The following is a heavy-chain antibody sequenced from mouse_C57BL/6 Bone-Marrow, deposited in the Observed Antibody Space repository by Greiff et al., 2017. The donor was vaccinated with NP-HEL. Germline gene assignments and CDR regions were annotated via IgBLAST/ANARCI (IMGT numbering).Heavy chain of an antibody. Sequence: QVQLQQPGTELVKPGASVKLSCKASGYTFTSYWMHWVKQRPGQGLEWIGNINPSNGGTNYNEKFQSKATLTVDKSSSTAYMQLSSLTSEDSAVYYCARSPYYYGSSLYYFDYWGQGTTLTVSS. CDR3: ARSPYYYGSSLYYFDY. V-gene: IGHV1-53*01. J-gene: IGHJ2*01. CDR1: GYTFTSYW. D-gene: IGHD1-1*01. CDR2: INPSNGGT.